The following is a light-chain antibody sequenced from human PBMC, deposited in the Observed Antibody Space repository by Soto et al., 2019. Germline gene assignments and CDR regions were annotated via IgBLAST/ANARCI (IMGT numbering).Light chain of an antibody. V-gene: IGLV1-47*02. CDR2: ADS. J-gene: IGLJ2*01. Sequence: QSVLTQPPSASGTPGQRVTIYCSGSKSNIGSNEVYWYQQLPGTAPKFLIYADSQRPSGVPDRFSASKSGTSASLTISGLRSEDEAEYYCAVWDDSVFGKIFGGGTKLTVL. CDR1: KSNIGSNE. CDR3: AVWDDSVFGKI.